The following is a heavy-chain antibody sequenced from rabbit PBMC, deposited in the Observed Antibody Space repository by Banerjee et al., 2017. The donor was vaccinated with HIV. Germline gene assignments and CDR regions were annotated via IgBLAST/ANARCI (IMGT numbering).Heavy chain of an antibody. D-gene: IGHD5-1*01. V-gene: IGHV1S45*01. CDR2: IHTGSSGST. J-gene: IGHJ4*01. Sequence: QEQLVESGGGLVQPEGSLTLTCTASGFDFSTNAMCWVRQAPGKGLEWTACIHTGSSGSTYYASWAKGRFTISKTSSTTVTLQMTSLTAADTATYFCARSYMYGRYDWDYFNLWGPGTLVTVS. CDR3: ARSYMYGRYDWDYFNL. CDR1: GFDFSTNA.